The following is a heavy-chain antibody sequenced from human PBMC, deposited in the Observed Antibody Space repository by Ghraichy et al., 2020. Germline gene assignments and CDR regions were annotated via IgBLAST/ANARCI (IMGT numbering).Heavy chain of an antibody. CDR3: ARGAEWLSIVSYYFDY. V-gene: IGHV4-34*01. D-gene: IGHD2-21*01. CDR2: INHSGST. J-gene: IGHJ4*02. CDR1: GGSFSGYY. Sequence: SETLSLTCAVYGGSFSGYYWSWIRQPPGKGLEWIGEINHSGSTNYNPSLKSRVTISVDTSKNQFSLKLSSVTAADTAVYYCARGAEWLSIVSYYFDYWGQGTLVTVSS.